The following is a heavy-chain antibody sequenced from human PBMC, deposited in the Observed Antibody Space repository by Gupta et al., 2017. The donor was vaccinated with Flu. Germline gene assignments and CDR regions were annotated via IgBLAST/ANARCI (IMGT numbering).Heavy chain of an antibody. CDR2: IYSGGST. CDR3: ASVVATTPIME. D-gene: IGHD5-12*01. CDR1: GFTVSSNY. V-gene: IGHV3-66*02. Sequence: EVQLVESGGGLVQPGGSLRLSCAASGFTVSSNYMSWVRQAPGKGLEWVSVIYSGGSTYYADSVKGRFTISRDNSKNTLYLQMNSLRAEDTAVYYCASVVATTPIMEWGQGTLVTVSS. J-gene: IGHJ4*02.